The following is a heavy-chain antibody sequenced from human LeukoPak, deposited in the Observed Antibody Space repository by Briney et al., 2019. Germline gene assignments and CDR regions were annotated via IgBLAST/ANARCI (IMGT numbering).Heavy chain of an antibody. D-gene: IGHD2-2*01. CDR2: ISGSGGST. Sequence: GGSLRLSCAASGFTFSSYAMSWVRQAPGKGLEWVSAISGSGGSTYYADSVKGRFTISRDNAKNSLYLQMNSLRAEDTAVYYCARGVPAAKRSHYCFDYWGQGTLVTVSS. CDR1: GFTFSSYA. CDR3: ARGVPAAKRSHYCFDY. J-gene: IGHJ4*02. V-gene: IGHV3-23*01.